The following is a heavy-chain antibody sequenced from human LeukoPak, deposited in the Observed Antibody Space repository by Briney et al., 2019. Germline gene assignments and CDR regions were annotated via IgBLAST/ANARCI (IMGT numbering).Heavy chain of an antibody. Sequence: GGSLRLSCAASGFTFSDYWMAWVRKSPGKGLEWVANIKQDGNGRNYVDSVRGRFTISRDNAKSSLFLQMSSLRVDDTAVYYCARDQGGALDYWRQRSLVTVSS. CDR3: ARDQGGALDY. CDR1: GFTFSDYW. J-gene: IGHJ4*02. CDR2: IKQDGNGR. V-gene: IGHV3-7*01. D-gene: IGHD4-17*01.